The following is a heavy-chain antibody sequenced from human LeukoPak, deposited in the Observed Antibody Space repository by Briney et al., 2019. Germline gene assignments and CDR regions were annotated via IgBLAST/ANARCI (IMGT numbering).Heavy chain of an antibody. D-gene: IGHD4-23*01. J-gene: IGHJ4*02. CDR2: ISAYNGNT. CDR1: GYTFTSYG. V-gene: IGHV1-18*01. Sequence: GASVKVSCKASGYTFTSYGISWVRQAPGQGLEWMGWISAYNGNTNYAQKFQGRVTMTRNTSISTAYMELSSLRSEDTAVYYCARGNGGNSGSDYWGQGTLVTVSS. CDR3: ARGNGGNSGSDY.